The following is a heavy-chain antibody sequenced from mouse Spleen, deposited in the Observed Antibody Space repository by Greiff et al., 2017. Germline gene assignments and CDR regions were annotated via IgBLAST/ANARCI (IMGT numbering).Heavy chain of an antibody. CDR3: ATQTARATAMDY. V-gene: IGHV2-4-1*01. CDR2: IWSDGST. J-gene: IGHJ4*01. CDR1: GFSLTNYA. Sequence: VQVVESGPGLVAPSQSLSITCTVSGFSLTNYAVHWVRQSPGKGLEWLGVIWSDGSTDYNAAFISRLSISKDNSKSQVFFKMNSLQADDTAIYYCATQTARATAMDYWGQGTSVTVSS. D-gene: IGHD3-2*01.